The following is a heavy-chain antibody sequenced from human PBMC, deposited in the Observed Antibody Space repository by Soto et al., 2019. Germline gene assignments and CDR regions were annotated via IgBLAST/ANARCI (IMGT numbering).Heavy chain of an antibody. D-gene: IGHD3-22*01. CDR1: GFTFSSSG. CDR3: ASYDGGGHYYY. J-gene: IGHJ4*02. Sequence: QVQLVESGGGVVQPGRSLRLSCAASGFTFSSSGMHWVRQAPGKGLEWVAVIWSDEINKHYAAYVEGRFTISRENSKNTLYLQMNSLRAEDTAVYYCASYDGGGHYYYWGQGTLVIVSS. V-gene: IGHV3-33*03. CDR2: IWSDEINK.